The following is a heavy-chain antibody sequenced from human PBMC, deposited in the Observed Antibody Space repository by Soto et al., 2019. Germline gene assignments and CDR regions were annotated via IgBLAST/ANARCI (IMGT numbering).Heavy chain of an antibody. CDR1: GGTFSSYA. Sequence: QVQLVQSGAEVKKPGSSVKVSCKASGGTFSSYAISWVRQAPGQGLEWMGGIIPIFGTANYAQKFQGRVTITADESTSTAYMELSSLRSEDTAVYYCARFVIAAAGTFGLFYYGMDVWGQGTTVTVSS. V-gene: IGHV1-69*01. CDR2: IIPIFGTA. D-gene: IGHD6-13*01. J-gene: IGHJ6*02. CDR3: ARFVIAAAGTFGLFYYGMDV.